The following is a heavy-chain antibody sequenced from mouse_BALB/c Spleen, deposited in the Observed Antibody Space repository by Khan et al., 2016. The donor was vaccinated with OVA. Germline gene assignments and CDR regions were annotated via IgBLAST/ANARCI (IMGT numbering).Heavy chain of an antibody. J-gene: IGHJ2*01. CDR2: TNPTNGRT. V-gene: IGHV1S81*02. D-gene: IGHD1-1*01. Sequence: QVQLQQSGAELVKAGASVKMSCKASGYTFTSYWMHWVKQRPGQGLEWFAETNPTNGRTYYNEKFKSKATLTVDKSSSKAYMTLSGLTFEDSAVYYCARIKKIVATCFDYWGQGTTLTVSS. CDR3: ARIKKIVATCFDY. CDR1: GYTFTSYW.